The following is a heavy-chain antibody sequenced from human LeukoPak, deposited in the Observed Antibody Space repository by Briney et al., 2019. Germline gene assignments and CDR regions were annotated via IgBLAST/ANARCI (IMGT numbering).Heavy chain of an antibody. CDR2: VYYSGST. D-gene: IGHD5-18*01. J-gene: IGHJ3*02. V-gene: IGHV4-31*03. CDR1: GGSISSGGYY. CDR3: ARDRGYSYGWVVDAFDI. Sequence: SQTLSLTCTVSGGSISSGGYYWSWIRQHPGKGLEWIGYVYYSGSTYYNPSLKSRVTISVDTSKNQFSLKLSSVTAADTAVYYCARDRGYSYGWVVDAFDIWGQGTMVTVSS.